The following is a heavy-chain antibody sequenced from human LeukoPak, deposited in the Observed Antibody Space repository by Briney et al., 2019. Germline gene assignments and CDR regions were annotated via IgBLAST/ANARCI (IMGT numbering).Heavy chain of an antibody. CDR1: GFTFSSYA. D-gene: IGHD6-19*01. CDR2: ISGSGGST. Sequence: GGSLRLSCAASGFTFSSYAMSWVRQAPGKGVVWVSAISGSGGSTYYADSVKGRFTISRDNSKNTLYLQMNSLRAEDTAVYYCAKLIAVAGIDYWGQGTLVTVSS. J-gene: IGHJ4*02. V-gene: IGHV3-23*01. CDR3: AKLIAVAGIDY.